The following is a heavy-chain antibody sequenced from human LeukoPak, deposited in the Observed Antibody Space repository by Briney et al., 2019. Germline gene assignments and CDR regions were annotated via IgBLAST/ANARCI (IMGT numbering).Heavy chain of an antibody. J-gene: IGHJ1*01. CDR3: AKESLLEKDFQH. CDR2: ISGRGDST. V-gene: IGHV3-23*01. D-gene: IGHD3-3*01. CDR1: GFTFSSYS. Sequence: GGSLRLSCAASGFTFSSYSMNWVRQAPGKGLEWVSGISGRGDSTYYADSVKGRFTISRDNSKNTLSLQMNSLRAEDTAVYYCAKESLLEKDFQHWGQGTLVTVSS.